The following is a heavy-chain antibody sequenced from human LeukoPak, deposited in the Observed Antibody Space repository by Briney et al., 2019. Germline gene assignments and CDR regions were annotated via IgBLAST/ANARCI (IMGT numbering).Heavy chain of an antibody. CDR2: ISGSGGST. CDR3: AKDLSWYYYVRGRGRFDP. CDR1: GFTFSSYA. J-gene: IGHJ5*02. V-gene: IGHV3-23*01. D-gene: IGHD3-10*02. Sequence: PGGSLRLSCAASGFTFSSYAMSWVRQAPGKGLEWVSAISGSGGSTYYADSVKGRFTISRDNSKNTLYLQMNSLRAEDTAVYYCAKDLSWYYYVRGRGRFDPWGQGTLVTVSS.